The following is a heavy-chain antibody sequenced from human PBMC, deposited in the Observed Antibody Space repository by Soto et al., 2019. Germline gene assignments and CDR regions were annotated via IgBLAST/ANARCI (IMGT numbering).Heavy chain of an antibody. D-gene: IGHD2-2*01. Sequence: PSESLSLTSTASGGSISSYYWSWIRQPAGKGLEWIGRIYTSGSTNYNPSLKSRVTMSVDTSKNQFSLKLSSVTAADTAVYYCARSGTRYCSSTSCPPDGMDVWGQGTTVTVSS. CDR1: GGSISSYY. CDR3: ARSGTRYCSSTSCPPDGMDV. CDR2: IYTSGST. V-gene: IGHV4-4*07. J-gene: IGHJ6*02.